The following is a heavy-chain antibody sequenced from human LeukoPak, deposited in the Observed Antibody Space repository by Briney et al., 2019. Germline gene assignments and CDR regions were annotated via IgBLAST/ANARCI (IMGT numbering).Heavy chain of an antibody. Sequence: PGGSLRLACAASGFKLSSYYMDWVRQGPGKGLVWVSRLQSDGSSTKYADSVQGRFTISRDDAKNTLYLQMTSVRVEDAAVYYCARTTMETQYFDRWGQGTLVTVSS. J-gene: IGHJ4*02. V-gene: IGHV3-74*03. CDR1: GFKLSSYY. CDR2: LQSDGSST. D-gene: IGHD1-1*01. CDR3: ARTTMETQYFDR.